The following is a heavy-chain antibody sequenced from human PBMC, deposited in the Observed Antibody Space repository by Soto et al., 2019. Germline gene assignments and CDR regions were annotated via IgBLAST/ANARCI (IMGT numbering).Heavy chain of an antibody. J-gene: IGHJ5*01. CDR2: INPSSGST. CDR3: ERGSGVTAPPPIVES. V-gene: IGHV1-46*01. Sequence: GLEWMGIINPSSGSTSYAQKFQGRVTMTRDTSTSTVYMEVSSLRYEDTAVYYCERGSGVTAPPPIVESWGHGTPVTVSS. D-gene: IGHD2-21*02.